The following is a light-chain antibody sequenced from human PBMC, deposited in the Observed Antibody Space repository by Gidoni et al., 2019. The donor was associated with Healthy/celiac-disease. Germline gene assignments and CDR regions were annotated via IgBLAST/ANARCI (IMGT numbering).Light chain of an antibody. V-gene: IGKV1-27*01. CDR3: QKYKSAPPLT. CDR1: QGISNY. CDR2: AAS. Sequence: DIQMTQSPSSLSASVGDRVTITCRASQGISNYLAWYQQKPGKVPKLLIYAASTLQSGVPSRFSGSGSGTDFTLTISRLQPEDVATYYCQKYKSAPPLTFGGGTKVESK. J-gene: IGKJ4*01.